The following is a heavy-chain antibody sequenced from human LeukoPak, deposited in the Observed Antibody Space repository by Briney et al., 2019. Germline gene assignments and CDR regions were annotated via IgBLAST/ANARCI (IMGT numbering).Heavy chain of an antibody. V-gene: IGHV4-59*11. CDR3: ARAQERQLDAFDI. D-gene: IGHD6-13*01. Sequence: SETLSLTCTVSGGSISSHYWSWIRQPPGKGLEWIGYIYYSGSTNYNPSLKSRVTISVDTSTDQFSLKLSSVTAADTAVYYCARAQERQLDAFDIWGQGTMVTVSS. CDR2: IYYSGST. CDR1: GGSISSHY. J-gene: IGHJ3*02.